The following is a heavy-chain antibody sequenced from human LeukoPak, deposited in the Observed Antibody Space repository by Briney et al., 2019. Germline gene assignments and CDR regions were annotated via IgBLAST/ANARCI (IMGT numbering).Heavy chain of an antibody. V-gene: IGHV3-30-3*01. Sequence: GGSLRLSCVASGFIFRSITMHWVRLIWFDGSNKCYADSVKGRFTISRDNSKNTLYLQMNRLRAEDTAAYYCARDLDQLLFIGWFDPWGQGTLVTVSS. J-gene: IGHJ5*02. CDR2: IWFDGSNK. D-gene: IGHD2-2*01. CDR1: GFIFRSIT. CDR3: ARDLDQLLFIGWFDP.